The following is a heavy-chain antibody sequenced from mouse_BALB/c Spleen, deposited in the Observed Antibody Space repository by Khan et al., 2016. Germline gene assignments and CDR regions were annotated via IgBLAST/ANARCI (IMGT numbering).Heavy chain of an antibody. Sequence: QIQLVQSGPELKKPGETVKISCKASGYTFTNFGINWVRQAPGKGLEWMDWINTNTGETTYADDFEGRFAFSLETSASTAYLQINNLKNEDTATYFCATGITTVIATRRNYWGQGTTLTVSS. CDR1: GYTFTNFG. D-gene: IGHD1-1*01. J-gene: IGHJ2*01. V-gene: IGHV9-3-1*01. CDR3: ATGITTVIATRRNY. CDR2: INTNTGET.